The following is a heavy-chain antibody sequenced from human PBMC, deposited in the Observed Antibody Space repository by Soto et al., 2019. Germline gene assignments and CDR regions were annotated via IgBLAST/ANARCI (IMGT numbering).Heavy chain of an antibody. J-gene: IGHJ6*04. V-gene: IGHV1-69*01. CDR2: SIPIFGTA. D-gene: IGHD5-12*01. Sequence: QVQLVQSGAEVKKPGSSVKVSCKASGGTFNNYPITWVRQAPGEGLEWMGGSIPIFGTANYAQKFQGRVTISVDESTSTAYMELSSLRSEDTAVYYCARGRGYSGDDHYYYFDMDVWGKGPTVTVSS. CDR1: GGTFNNYP. CDR3: ARGRGYSGDDHYYYFDMDV.